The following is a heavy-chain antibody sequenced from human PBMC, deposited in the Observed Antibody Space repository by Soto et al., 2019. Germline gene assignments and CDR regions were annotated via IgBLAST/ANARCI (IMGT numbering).Heavy chain of an antibody. CDR1: GFTFSSYA. D-gene: IGHD6-25*01. V-gene: IGHV3-23*01. Sequence: GGSLRLSCAASGFTFSSYAMSWVRQAPGKGLEWVSAISGSGGSTCYADSVKGRFTISRDNSKNTLYLQMNSLRAEDRAVYSCAKDPASGILDYWGQGTLVTVSS. J-gene: IGHJ4*02. CDR2: ISGSGGST. CDR3: AKDPASGILDY.